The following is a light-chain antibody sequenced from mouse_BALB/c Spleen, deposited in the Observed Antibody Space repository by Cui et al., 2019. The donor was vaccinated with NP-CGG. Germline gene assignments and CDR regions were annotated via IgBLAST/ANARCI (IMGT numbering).Light chain of an antibody. J-gene: IGLJ1*01. CDR1: TGAVIISNY. CDR2: GTK. CDR3: ALWYSNHWV. V-gene: IGLV1*01. Sequence: QAVVTQESALTTSPGETVTLTCRSSTGAVIISNYANWVQEKPDHLFTGLIGGTKNRAPGVPARFSGSLIGDKAALTNTGAQTEDEAIYFCALWYSNHWVFGGGTKLTVL.